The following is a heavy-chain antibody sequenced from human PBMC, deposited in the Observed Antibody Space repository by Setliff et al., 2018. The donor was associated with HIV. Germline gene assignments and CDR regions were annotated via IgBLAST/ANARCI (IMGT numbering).Heavy chain of an antibody. CDR1: GFSFSSYG. CDR2: IWYDGSNK. Sequence: GESLKLSCAASGFSFSSYGMHWVRQAPGKGLEWVAVIWYDGSNKYYADSVKGRFTISRDNSKNTLYLQMNSLRAEDTAVYYCAKGGGNYYDNSVQSYYFDFWGQGTLVTVSS. J-gene: IGHJ4*02. CDR3: AKGGGNYYDNSVQSYYFDF. D-gene: IGHD3-22*01. V-gene: IGHV3-33*06.